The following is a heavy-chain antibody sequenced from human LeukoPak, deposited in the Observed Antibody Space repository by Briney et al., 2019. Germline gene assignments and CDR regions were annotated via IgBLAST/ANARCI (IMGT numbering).Heavy chain of an antibody. Sequence: TLSLTCNVSGGSISNDGYYWSWIRQPPGEGLEGLGYIYYSGSTYYNPSLKSRVTLSVDTSKSQFSLRLSSVTAADTAVYYCARDLTGDQFFDPWGQGTLVTVSS. CDR2: IYYSGST. D-gene: IGHD7-27*01. CDR1: GGSISNDGYY. CDR3: ARDLTGDQFFDP. J-gene: IGHJ5*02. V-gene: IGHV4-31*03.